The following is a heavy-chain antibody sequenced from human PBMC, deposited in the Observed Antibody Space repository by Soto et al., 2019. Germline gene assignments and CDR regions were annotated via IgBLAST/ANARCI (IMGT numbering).Heavy chain of an antibody. CDR2: INHSGST. V-gene: IGHV4-34*01. CDR3: ASGRNYGSGSYYNS. J-gene: IGHJ4*02. Sequence: SETLSLTCAVYGGSFSGYYWSWIRQPPGKGLEWIGEINHSGSTNYNPSLKSRVTISVDTSKNQFSLKLSSVTAADTAVYYCASGRNYGSGSYYNSWGEGTLVTVSS. CDR1: GGSFSGYY. D-gene: IGHD3-10*01.